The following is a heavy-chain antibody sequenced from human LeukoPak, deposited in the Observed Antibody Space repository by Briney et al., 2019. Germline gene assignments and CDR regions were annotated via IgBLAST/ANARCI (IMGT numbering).Heavy chain of an antibody. Sequence: GGSLRLSCAASGFIFTTNWMHWVRQTPGKRLEWVAELNEDGTVKYYVDSVKGRFTISRDNAKNSLYLQMNRLRAEDTGVYFCANVPRSTVSYWGRGTLVTVSS. D-gene: IGHD1-14*01. CDR3: ANVPRSTVSY. J-gene: IGHJ4*02. CDR1: GFIFTTNW. V-gene: IGHV3-7*01. CDR2: LNEDGTVK.